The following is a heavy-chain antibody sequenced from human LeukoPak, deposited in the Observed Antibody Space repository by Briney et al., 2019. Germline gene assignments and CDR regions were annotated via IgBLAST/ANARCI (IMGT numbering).Heavy chain of an antibody. V-gene: IGHV7-4-1*02. Sequence: ASVKVSCKASGYTFTSYAVNWVRQAPGQGLEWMGWINTNTGNPTYAQGFTGRFVFSLDTSVSTAYLQISSLKAEDTAVYYCARSLDGYNTPRLFDYWGQGTLVTVSS. J-gene: IGHJ4*02. CDR3: ARSLDGYNTPRLFDY. CDR1: GYTFTSYA. CDR2: INTNTGNP. D-gene: IGHD5-24*01.